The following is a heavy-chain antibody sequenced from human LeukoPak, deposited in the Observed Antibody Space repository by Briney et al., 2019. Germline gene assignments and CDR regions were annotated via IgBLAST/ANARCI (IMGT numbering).Heavy chain of an antibody. Sequence: PGGSLRLSCAAYGFTLSSHSMNWVRQAPGKGLEWVVSISSSSSYIHSADSVKGRFTISRDNAKNSLYLQMNSLRAEDTAVYYCARDLYDSGAYSSPIDYWGQGTLVTVSS. V-gene: IGHV3-21*01. D-gene: IGHD3-22*01. J-gene: IGHJ4*02. CDR1: GFTLSSHS. CDR3: ARDLYDSGAYSSPIDY. CDR2: ISSSSSYI.